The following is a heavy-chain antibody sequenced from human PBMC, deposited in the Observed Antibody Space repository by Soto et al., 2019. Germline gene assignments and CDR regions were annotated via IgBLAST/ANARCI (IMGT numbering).Heavy chain of an antibody. CDR2: ISGSGDKT. Sequence: GGSLRLSCKASGFTFRSYAMSWVRHTPGKGLEWVSSISGSGDKTYYADSVKGRFTFSRDNSKNTLYLQMNSLRVDDTAVYYCAKDGASGSYPPYYYFGMDVWGQGTTVTVSS. V-gene: IGHV3-23*01. CDR3: AKDGASGSYPPYYYFGMDV. CDR1: GFTFRSYA. D-gene: IGHD1-26*01. J-gene: IGHJ6*02.